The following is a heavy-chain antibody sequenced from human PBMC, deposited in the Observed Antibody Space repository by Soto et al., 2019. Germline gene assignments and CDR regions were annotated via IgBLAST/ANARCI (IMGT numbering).Heavy chain of an antibody. CDR2: FDPEDGET. Sequence: ASVKVSCKVSGYTLTELSMHWVRQAPGKGLEWMGGFDPEDGETIYARKFQGRVTMTEDTSTDTAYMELSSLRSEDTAVYYCATAGSSWSTGNFQHWGQGTLVTVSS. V-gene: IGHV1-24*01. CDR1: GYTLTELS. D-gene: IGHD6-13*01. J-gene: IGHJ1*01. CDR3: ATAGSSWSTGNFQH.